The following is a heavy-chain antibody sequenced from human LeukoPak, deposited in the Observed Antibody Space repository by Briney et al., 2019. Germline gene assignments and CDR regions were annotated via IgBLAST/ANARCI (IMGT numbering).Heavy chain of an antibody. J-gene: IGHJ5*02. CDR3: AKARQKDNWFDP. CDR2: ISYDGSNK. V-gene: IGHV3-30*18. CDR1: GFTFSSYG. Sequence: GGSLRLSCAASGFTFSSYGMHWVRQAPGKGLEWVAVISYDGSNKYYADSVKGRFTISRDNSKNTLYLQMNSLRAEDTAVYYCAKARQKDNWFDPWGQGTLVTVSS.